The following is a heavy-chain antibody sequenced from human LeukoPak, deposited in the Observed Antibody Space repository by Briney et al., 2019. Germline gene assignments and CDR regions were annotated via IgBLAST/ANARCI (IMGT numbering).Heavy chain of an antibody. CDR2: IWYDGSNK. V-gene: IGHV3-33*01. Sequence: GGSLRLSCAASGFTFSSYGMHWVRQAPGKGLEWVAVIWYDGSNKYYADSVKGRSTISRDNSKNTLYLQMNSLRAEDTAVYYCARVHVVVAATTTVGGGFDYWGQGTLVTVSS. CDR1: GFTFSSYG. D-gene: IGHD2-15*01. CDR3: ARVHVVVAATTTVGGGFDY. J-gene: IGHJ4*02.